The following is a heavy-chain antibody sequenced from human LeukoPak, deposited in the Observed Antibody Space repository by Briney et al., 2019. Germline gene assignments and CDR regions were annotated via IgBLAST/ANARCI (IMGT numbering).Heavy chain of an antibody. CDR3: AGTTTTCCNY. Sequence: GGSLRLSCAASGFTLRGYWMHWVRQAPGKGLVWVSRISSDGSSTSYAGSVKGRFTISRDNAKNTLYLQMNSLTADDTAVYYCAGTTTTCCNYWGQGTLVTVSS. CDR2: ISSDGSST. D-gene: IGHD4-11*01. J-gene: IGHJ4*02. V-gene: IGHV3-74*01. CDR1: GFTLRGYW.